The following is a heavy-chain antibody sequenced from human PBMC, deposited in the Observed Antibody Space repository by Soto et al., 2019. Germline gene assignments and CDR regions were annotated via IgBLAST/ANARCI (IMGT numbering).Heavy chain of an antibody. CDR3: ARGWDIVVVVATTFDY. CDR1: GFTFSSYA. D-gene: IGHD2-15*01. Sequence: QVQLVESGGGVVQPGRSLRLSCAASGFTFSSYAMHWVRQAPGKGLEWVAVISYDGSNKYYADSVKGRFTISRDNSKNTLYLQMTSLRAEDTAVYYCARGWDIVVVVATTFDYWGQGTLVTVSS. J-gene: IGHJ4*02. CDR2: ISYDGSNK. V-gene: IGHV3-30-3*01.